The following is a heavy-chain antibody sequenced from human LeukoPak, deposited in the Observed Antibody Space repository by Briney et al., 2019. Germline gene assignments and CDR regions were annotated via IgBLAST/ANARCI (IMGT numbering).Heavy chain of an antibody. Sequence: GSLRLSCAASGFTFSSYAMSWVRQPPGRDLEWIGSMHLSGSTFYNPSLKSRLTMSVDTSKNQLSLILSSVTAADTAVYYCARVVPSHQLVRNGPFDPWGQGTLVTVSS. J-gene: IGHJ5*02. CDR2: MHLSGST. CDR1: GFTFSSYA. CDR3: ARVVPSHQLVRNGPFDP. V-gene: IGHV4-38-2*01. D-gene: IGHD6-13*01.